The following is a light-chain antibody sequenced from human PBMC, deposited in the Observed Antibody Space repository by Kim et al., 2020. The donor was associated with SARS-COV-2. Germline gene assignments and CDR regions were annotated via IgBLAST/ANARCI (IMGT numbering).Light chain of an antibody. CDR1: SSNIGTNS. J-gene: IGLJ1*01. V-gene: IGLV1-44*01. CDR3: AGWDDSVHGYV. Sequence: ELTQPPSASGTPGQRVTISCSGSSSNIGTNSVNWYQHLPGTAPNLLIQSDNQRPSGVPGRFSGSKSGTSASLAISGLQSEDEADYYCAGWDDSVHGYVFGTGTKVTVL. CDR2: SDN.